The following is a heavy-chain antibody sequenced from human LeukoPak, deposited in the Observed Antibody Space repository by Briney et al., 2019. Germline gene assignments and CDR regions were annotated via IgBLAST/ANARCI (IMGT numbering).Heavy chain of an antibody. D-gene: IGHD2-2*01. Sequence: SETLSLTCTASGCSISTYYWSWIRQPPGKGLEWIAYIDCRGSTTYNPSLRSRVTISVDTSRNQFSLKLSSVTAADTDVYYCARGDQLLLASWGQGTLVTVSS. J-gene: IGHJ4*02. CDR3: ARGDQLLLAS. CDR1: GCSISTYY. V-gene: IGHV4-59*01. CDR2: IDCRGST.